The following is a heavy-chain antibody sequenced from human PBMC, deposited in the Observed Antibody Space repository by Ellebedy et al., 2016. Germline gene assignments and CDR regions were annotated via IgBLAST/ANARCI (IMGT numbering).Heavy chain of an antibody. CDR1: GFTFSSYA. CDR3: ARDYRSGSYFFDY. CDR2: ISGSGGST. Sequence: GESLKISXAASGFTFSSYAMSWVRQAPGKGLEWVSAISGSGGSTYYADSVKGRFTISRDNSKNTLYLQMNSLRDEDTAVYYCARDYRSGSYFFDYWGQGTLVTVSS. V-gene: IGHV3-23*01. J-gene: IGHJ4*02. D-gene: IGHD1-26*01.